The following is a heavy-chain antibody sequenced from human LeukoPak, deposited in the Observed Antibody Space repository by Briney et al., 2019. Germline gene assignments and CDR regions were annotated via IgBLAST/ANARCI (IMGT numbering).Heavy chain of an antibody. J-gene: IGHJ4*02. CDR3: ARFRVTALDY. CDR2: IYYSGST. V-gene: IGHV4-59*02. D-gene: IGHD2-21*02. Sequence: SETLSLTCTVSGGSVSTYYWSWIRQPPGEGLEWIGYIYYSGSTNYNPSLRSRVTISVDTSKNQFSLKLSSVTAADTAVYYCARFRVTALDYWGQGTLVTVTS. CDR1: GGSVSTYY.